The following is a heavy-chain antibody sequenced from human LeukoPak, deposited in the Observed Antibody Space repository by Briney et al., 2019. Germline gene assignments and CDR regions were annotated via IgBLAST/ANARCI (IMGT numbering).Heavy chain of an antibody. D-gene: IGHD3-22*01. V-gene: IGHV1-2*02. CDR2: INPNSGGT. CDR3: AREDTMTGRAFDI. Sequence: GASVKVSCKASGYTFTAYYIHWVRQAPGQGLEWMGWINPNSGGTTYAQKFQGRVTLTRDTSISTAYMELSRLRSDDTAVYTCAREDTMTGRAFDIWGQGTMVTVSS. J-gene: IGHJ3*02. CDR1: GYTFTAYY.